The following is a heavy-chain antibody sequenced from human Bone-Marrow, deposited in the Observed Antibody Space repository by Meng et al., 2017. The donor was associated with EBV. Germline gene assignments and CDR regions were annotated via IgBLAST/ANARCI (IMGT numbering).Heavy chain of an antibody. D-gene: IGHD2-2*03. CDR3: ARGGYCVSTSCAHFDY. Sequence: AQLVQSGAEVEKPGASVKVSCKTSGYIFNTYGVTWVRQAPGQGLEWMGWISTYNGNTNYAQKFQGRVTMTTDTSTSTVYLELRSLRSDDTAVYFCARGGYCVSTSCAHFDYWGQGTLVTVSS. CDR1: GYIFNTYG. J-gene: IGHJ4*02. CDR2: ISTYNGNT. V-gene: IGHV1-18*01.